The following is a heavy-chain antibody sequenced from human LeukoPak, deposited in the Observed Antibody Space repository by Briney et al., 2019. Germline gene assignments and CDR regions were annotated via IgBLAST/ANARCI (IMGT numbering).Heavy chain of an antibody. J-gene: IGHJ5*02. CDR3: ARDPQFVAARFNWFDP. CDR1: GGSFSGYY. CDR2: INHSGST. V-gene: IGHV4-34*01. D-gene: IGHD5-18*01. Sequence: NPSETLSLTCAVYGGSFSGYYWSWIRQPPGKGLEWIGEINHSGSTNYNPSLKSRVTISVDTSKNRFSLKLSSVTAADTAVYYCARDPQFVAARFNWFDPWGQGTLVTVSS.